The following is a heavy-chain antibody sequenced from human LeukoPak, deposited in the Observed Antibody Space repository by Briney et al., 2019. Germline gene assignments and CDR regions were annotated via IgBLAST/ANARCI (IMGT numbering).Heavy chain of an antibody. Sequence: GESLKISCKGSGYSFTNYWIGWVRQMPGKGLEWMGIIYPGDSDTRYSPSFQGQVTISADKSISTAYLQWSSLKASDTAMYYCARADLSTTGTTSVWGQGTLFTVSS. CDR1: GYSFTNYW. D-gene: IGHD1-1*01. CDR2: IYPGDSDT. J-gene: IGHJ4*02. V-gene: IGHV5-51*01. CDR3: ARADLSTTGTTSV.